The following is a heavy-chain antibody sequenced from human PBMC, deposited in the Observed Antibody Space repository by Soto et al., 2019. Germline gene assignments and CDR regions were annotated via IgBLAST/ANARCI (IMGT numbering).Heavy chain of an antibody. CDR2: VSNDASKK. Sequence: GGSLRLSCAASGFTISSYGMHWVRQAPGKGLEWVAVVSNDASKKYYTDSVKGRFTISRDNSKNMLFLQMNSLRAEDTAVYYCAKDRARHDFWSGPGADYYYFYRMDVWGQGTTVTVSS. D-gene: IGHD3-3*01. CDR3: AKDRARHDFWSGPGADYYYFYRMDV. CDR1: GFTISSYG. J-gene: IGHJ6*02. V-gene: IGHV3-30*18.